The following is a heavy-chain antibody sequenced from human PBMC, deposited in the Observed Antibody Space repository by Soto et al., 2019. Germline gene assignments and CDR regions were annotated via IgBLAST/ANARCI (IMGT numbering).Heavy chain of an antibody. D-gene: IGHD3-9*01. V-gene: IGHV4-34*01. Sequence: SETLSLTCAVYGGSFSGYYLSWIRQPTGKGLEWIGEINHSGSTNYNPSLKSRVTISVDTSKNQFSLKLSSVTAADTAVYYCATRYFDWSNWFDPWGQGTLGTVAS. CDR2: INHSGST. CDR3: ATRYFDWSNWFDP. J-gene: IGHJ5*02. CDR1: GGSFSGYY.